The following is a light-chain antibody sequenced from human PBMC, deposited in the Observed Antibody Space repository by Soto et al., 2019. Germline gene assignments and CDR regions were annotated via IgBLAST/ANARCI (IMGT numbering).Light chain of an antibody. V-gene: IGKV3-20*01. J-gene: IGKJ1*01. CDR3: QQYGSSPPT. CDR2: GAS. Sequence: EIVLTQSPCTLSLSPGERATLSCRASHSFSSSFLAWYQQKPGQAPRLLIYGASSRATGIPDRFSGSGSGTDFTLTISRLEPEDFAVYYCQQYGSSPPTFGQGTKVDIK. CDR1: HSFSSSF.